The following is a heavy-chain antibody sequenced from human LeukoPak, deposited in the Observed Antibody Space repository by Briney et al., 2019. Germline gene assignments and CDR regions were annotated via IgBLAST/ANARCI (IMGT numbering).Heavy chain of an antibody. D-gene: IGHD3-10*01. Sequence: GASVKVSCEASGYTFTGYYMHWVRQAPGQGLEWMGWINPNSGGTNYAQKFQGRVTMTRDTSISTAYMELSRLRSDDTAVYYCARDITELYYYGSGIGSWGQGTLVTVSS. CDR3: ARDITELYYYGSGIGS. CDR2: INPNSGGT. J-gene: IGHJ5*02. CDR1: GYTFTGYY. V-gene: IGHV1-2*02.